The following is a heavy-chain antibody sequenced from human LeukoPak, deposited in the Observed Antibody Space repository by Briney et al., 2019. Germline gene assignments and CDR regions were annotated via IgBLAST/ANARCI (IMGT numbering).Heavy chain of an antibody. D-gene: IGHD3-22*01. CDR2: ISSSSSYI. CDR1: GFTFSSYS. Sequence: GGSLRLSCAASGFTFSSYSMNWVRQAPGKGLEWVSSISSSSSYIYYADSVKGRFTISRDNAKNSLYLQMNSLRAEDTAVYYCTPLEIVVVIKGDAFDIWGQGTMVTVSS. CDR3: TPLEIVVVIKGDAFDI. J-gene: IGHJ3*02. V-gene: IGHV3-21*01.